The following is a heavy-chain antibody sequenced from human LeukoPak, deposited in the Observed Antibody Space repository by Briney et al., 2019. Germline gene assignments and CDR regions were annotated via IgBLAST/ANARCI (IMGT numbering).Heavy chain of an antibody. CDR1: GGSFSGYY. J-gene: IGHJ6*03. Sequence: SETLSLTCAVYGGSFSGYYWSWIRQPPGKGLEWVGEINHSGSTNYNPSLKSRVTISVDTSKNQFSLKLSSVTAADTAVYYCARQNPVRSVVPAPKVYDYYMDVWGKGTTVTISS. CDR2: INHSGST. D-gene: IGHD2-2*01. CDR3: ARQNPVRSVVPAPKVYDYYMDV. V-gene: IGHV4-34*01.